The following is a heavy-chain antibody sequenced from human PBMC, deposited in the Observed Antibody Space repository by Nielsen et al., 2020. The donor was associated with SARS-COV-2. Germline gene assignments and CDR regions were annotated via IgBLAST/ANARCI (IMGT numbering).Heavy chain of an antibody. D-gene: IGHD1-7*01. J-gene: IGHJ5*02. Sequence: SETLSLTCTVSGGSISSYYWSWIRLPPGKGLEWIGYIYYSGSTNYNPSLKSRVTISVDTSKNQFSLKLSSVTAADTAVYYCARDSRWYNWNYGWFDPWGQGTLVTVSS. CDR1: GGSISSYY. CDR3: ARDSRWYNWNYGWFDP. V-gene: IGHV4-59*01. CDR2: IYYSGST.